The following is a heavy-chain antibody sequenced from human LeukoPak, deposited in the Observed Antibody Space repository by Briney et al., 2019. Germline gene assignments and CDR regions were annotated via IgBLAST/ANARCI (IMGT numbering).Heavy chain of an antibody. Sequence: SVKVSCKASGGTFSSYAISWVRQAPGQGLEWMGRIIPILGIANYAQRFQGRVTITADKSTSTAYMELSSLRSEDTAVYYCARFIPAMGAFDIWGQGTMVTVSS. CDR2: IIPILGIA. CDR1: GGTFSSYA. V-gene: IGHV1-69*04. D-gene: IGHD2-21*01. CDR3: ARFIPAMGAFDI. J-gene: IGHJ3*02.